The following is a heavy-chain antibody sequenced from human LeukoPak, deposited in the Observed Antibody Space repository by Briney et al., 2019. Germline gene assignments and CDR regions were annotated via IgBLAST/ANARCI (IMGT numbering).Heavy chain of an antibody. CDR1: GYTFTSYA. CDR3: ARGSSSYPRYFDY. CDR2: INAGNGNT. J-gene: IGHJ4*02. Sequence: ASVKVSCKASGYTFTSYATHWVRQAPGQRLEWMGWINAGNGNTKYSQKFQGRVTITRDTSASTAYMELSSLRSEDTAVYYCARGSSSYPRYFDYWGRGTLVTVSS. D-gene: IGHD6-13*01. V-gene: IGHV1-3*01.